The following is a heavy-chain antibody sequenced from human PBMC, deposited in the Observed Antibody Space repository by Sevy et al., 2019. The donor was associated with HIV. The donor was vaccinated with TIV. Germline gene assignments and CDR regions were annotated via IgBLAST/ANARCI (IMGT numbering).Heavy chain of an antibody. J-gene: IGHJ4*02. CDR1: GYTLTQLS. V-gene: IGHV1-24*01. CDR3: AITKDYYDSSGYPFDY. Sequence: ASVKVSSKVSGYTLTQLSMHWVRQAPGKGLEWMGRFDPEDGETIYALKFQGRVTMTEDTSTDTAYMELSSLKSEDTAVFYCAITKDYYDSSGYPFDYWGQGTLVTVSS. D-gene: IGHD3-22*01. CDR2: FDPEDGET.